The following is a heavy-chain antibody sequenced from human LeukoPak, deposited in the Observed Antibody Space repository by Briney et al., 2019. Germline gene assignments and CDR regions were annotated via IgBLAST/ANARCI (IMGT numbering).Heavy chain of an antibody. CDR1: GGSFSGCY. CDR3: ARTGLVVPAAPNNNWFDP. V-gene: IGHV4-34*01. D-gene: IGHD2-2*01. CDR2: INHSGST. J-gene: IGHJ5*02. Sequence: SETLSLTCAVYGGSFSGCYWSWIRQPPGKGLEWIGEINHSGSTNYNPSLKSRVTISVDTSKNQFSLKLSSVTAADTAVYYCARTGLVVPAAPNNNWFDPWGQGTLVTVSS.